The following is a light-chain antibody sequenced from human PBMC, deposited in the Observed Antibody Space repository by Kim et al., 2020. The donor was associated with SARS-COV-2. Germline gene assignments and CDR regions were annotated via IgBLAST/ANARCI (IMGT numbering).Light chain of an antibody. CDR1: SSDVGGYNY. J-gene: IGLJ2*01. CDR2: EVF. Sequence: QSALTQPASVSGSPGQSVTISCTGTSSDVGGYNYVSWYQQHPGNAPKLLIYEVFKWPSGVSNRFSGSKSGNTASLTISGLRAEDEADYYCCSSRRSSSPLVVFGGGTQLTVL. V-gene: IGLV2-14*01. CDR3: CSSRRSSSPLVV.